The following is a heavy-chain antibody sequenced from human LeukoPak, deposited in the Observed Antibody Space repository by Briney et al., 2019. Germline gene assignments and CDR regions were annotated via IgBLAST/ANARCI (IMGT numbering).Heavy chain of an antibody. V-gene: IGHV4-34*01. CDR1: GGSISNYY. D-gene: IGHD5-18*01. CDR3: ARKERGYSYGYGYYYYYYMDV. CDR2: INHSGST. J-gene: IGHJ6*03. Sequence: SETLSLTCTVSGGSISNYYWSWIRQPPGKGLEWIGEINHSGSTNYNPSLKSRVTISVDTSKNQFSLKLSSVTAADTAVYYCARKERGYSYGYGYYYYYYMDVWGKGTTVTVSS.